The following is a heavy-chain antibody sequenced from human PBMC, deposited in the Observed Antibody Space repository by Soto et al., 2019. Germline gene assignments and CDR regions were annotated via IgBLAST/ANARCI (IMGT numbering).Heavy chain of an antibody. CDR3: ARDTTPGPAYGSGSYDYYGMDV. D-gene: IGHD3-10*01. Sequence: ASVKVSCKASGDTDTNYVISWVRQAPGQGLEWMGWISAYNGNTNYAQKLQGRVTMTTDTSTSTAYMELRSLRSGDTAVYYCARDTTPGPAYGSGSYDYYGMDVWGQGTTVTVSS. J-gene: IGHJ6*02. CDR2: ISAYNGNT. V-gene: IGHV1-18*01. CDR1: GDTDTNYV.